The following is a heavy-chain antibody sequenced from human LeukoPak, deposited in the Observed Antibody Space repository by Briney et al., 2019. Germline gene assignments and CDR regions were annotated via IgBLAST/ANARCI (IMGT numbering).Heavy chain of an antibody. V-gene: IGHV4-34*01. D-gene: IGHD6-19*01. CDR3: ARVESGIAVAGTLYYFDY. J-gene: IGHJ4*02. CDR2: INRSGST. Sequence: SETLSLTCAVYGGSFSGYYWSWIRQPPGKGLEWIGEINRSGSTNYNPSLKSRVTISVDTSKNQFSLKLSSVTAADTAVYYCARVESGIAVAGTLYYFDYWGQGTLVTVSS. CDR1: GGSFSGYY.